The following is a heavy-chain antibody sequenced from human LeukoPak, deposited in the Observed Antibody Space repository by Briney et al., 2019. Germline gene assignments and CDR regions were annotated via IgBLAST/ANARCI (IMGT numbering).Heavy chain of an antibody. Sequence: SETLSLTCAVYGGSFSGYYWSWIRQSPGKGLEWIGEINHSGSTNYNPSLKSRVTISVDTSKNQFSLKLSSVTAADTAVYYCARLRFLEWHYYYYMDVWGKGTTVTVSS. CDR1: GGSFSGYY. CDR3: ARLRFLEWHYYYYMDV. D-gene: IGHD3-3*01. CDR2: INHSGST. V-gene: IGHV4-34*01. J-gene: IGHJ6*03.